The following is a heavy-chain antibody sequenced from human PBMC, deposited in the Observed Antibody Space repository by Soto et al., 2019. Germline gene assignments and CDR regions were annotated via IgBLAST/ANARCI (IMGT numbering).Heavy chain of an antibody. CDR1: GGSVSSGSYY. CDR2: IYYSGST. Sequence: SETLSLTCTVSGGSVSSGSYYWSWIRQPPGKGLEWIGYIYYSGSTNYNPSLKSRVTISVDTSKNQFSLKISSVTAADTAVYYCARGEDSASSYFDYWGQGALVTV. J-gene: IGHJ4*02. V-gene: IGHV4-61*01. CDR3: ARGEDSASSYFDY. D-gene: IGHD6-6*01.